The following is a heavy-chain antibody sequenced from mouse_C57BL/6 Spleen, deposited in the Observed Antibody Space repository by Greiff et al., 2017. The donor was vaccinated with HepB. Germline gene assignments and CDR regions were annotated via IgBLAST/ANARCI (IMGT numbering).Heavy chain of an antibody. Sequence: VHVKQSGAELVRPGASVKLSCTASGFNIKDDYMHWVKQRPEQGLEWIGWIDPENGDTEYASKFQGKATITADTSSNTAYLQLSSLTSEDTAVYYCTPGSSPYYFDYWGQGTTLTVSS. D-gene: IGHD1-1*01. CDR3: TPGSSPYYFDY. V-gene: IGHV14-4*01. CDR1: GFNIKDDY. CDR2: IDPENGDT. J-gene: IGHJ2*01.